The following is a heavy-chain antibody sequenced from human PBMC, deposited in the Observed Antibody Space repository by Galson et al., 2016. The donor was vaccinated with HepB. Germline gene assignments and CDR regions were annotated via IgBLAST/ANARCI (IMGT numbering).Heavy chain of an antibody. CDR1: GFTFSNYW. CDR3: ARGQTSFYYYALDV. J-gene: IGHJ6*02. Sequence: SLRLSCAASGFTFSNYWMNWIRQAPGKGLEWVSRINGDGSSTTYADSVRGRFIISRDNAKNTLYLQMNSLRSEDTAVYYCARGQTSFYYYALDVWGQGTTVTVSS. CDR2: INGDGSST. V-gene: IGHV3-74*01.